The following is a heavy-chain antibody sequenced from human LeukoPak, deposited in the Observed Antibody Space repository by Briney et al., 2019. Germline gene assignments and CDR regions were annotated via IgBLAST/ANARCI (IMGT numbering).Heavy chain of an antibody. CDR3: ARAALVTMLDV. V-gene: IGHV4-59*01. CDR1: GGSISSYY. D-gene: IGHD2-21*02. J-gene: IGHJ6*02. CDR2: IYYSGST. Sequence: PSETLSLTCTVSGGSISSYYWSWIRQPPGKGLEGIGYIYYSGSTNYNPSLKSRVTISVDTSKNQFSLKLSSVTAADTAVYYCARAALVTMLDVWGQGTTVTVSS.